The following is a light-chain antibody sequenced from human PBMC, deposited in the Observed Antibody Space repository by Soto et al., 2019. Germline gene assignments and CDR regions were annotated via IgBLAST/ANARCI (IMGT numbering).Light chain of an antibody. Sequence: QSVLTQPASVAGCPGQSITISCAGSSSDIGGYNYVSWYQQHPGKAPKVMIYEGSNRPSGVSNRFSGSKSGNTASLTISGLQAEDAADYYCSSYTSSSTLYVFGSGTKVTVL. V-gene: IGLV2-14*01. CDR1: SSDIGGYNY. CDR2: EGS. J-gene: IGLJ1*01. CDR3: SSYTSSSTLYV.